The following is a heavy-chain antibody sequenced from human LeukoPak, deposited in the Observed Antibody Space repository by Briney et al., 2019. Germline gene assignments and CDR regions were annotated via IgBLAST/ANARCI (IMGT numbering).Heavy chain of an antibody. Sequence: GGSLRLSCAASGFTVSSNYMSWVRQAPGKGLEWVSIIYSGGSTYYADSVRGRFTISRDNSKNTLYLLMNSLRTEDTAVYYCATSGWWGYFDYWGQGTLVTVSS. J-gene: IGHJ4*02. CDR1: GFTVSSNY. V-gene: IGHV3-66*01. CDR3: ATSGWWGYFDY. CDR2: IYSGGST. D-gene: IGHD6-19*01.